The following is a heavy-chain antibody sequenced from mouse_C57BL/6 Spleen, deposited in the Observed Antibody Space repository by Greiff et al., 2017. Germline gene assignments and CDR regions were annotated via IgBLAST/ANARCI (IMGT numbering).Heavy chain of an antibody. CDR2: IHPNSGST. Sequence: QVQLQQSGAELVKPGASVKISCKASGYAFSSYWMNWVKQRPGKGLEWIGMIHPNSGSTNYNEKFKSKATLTVDKSSSTAYMQLSSLTSEDSAVYYCARSYGYDGAWFAYWGQGTLVTVSA. CDR1: GYAFSSYW. D-gene: IGHD2-2*01. V-gene: IGHV1-64*01. J-gene: IGHJ3*01. CDR3: ARSYGYDGAWFAY.